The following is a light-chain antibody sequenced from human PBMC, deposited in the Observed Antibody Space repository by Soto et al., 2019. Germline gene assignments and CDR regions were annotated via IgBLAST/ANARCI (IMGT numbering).Light chain of an antibody. V-gene: IGKV1-12*02. Sequence: MTQSPSSVSASVGDRVTITCRASQDVSNWLAWYQQKPGKAPKLLISGASSLQSGAPSRFSGRGSGTDFSLTISSLQPEDFATYFCQQANSFPSFGQGTRLEIK. CDR2: GAS. J-gene: IGKJ5*01. CDR1: QDVSNW. CDR3: QQANSFPS.